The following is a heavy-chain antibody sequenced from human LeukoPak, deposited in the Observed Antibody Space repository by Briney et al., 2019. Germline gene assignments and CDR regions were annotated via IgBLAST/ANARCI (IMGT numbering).Heavy chain of an antibody. D-gene: IGHD3-10*01. Sequence: PSETLSLTCAVYGGSFSGYYWSWIRQPPGKGLEWIGEINHSGSTNYNPSLKSRVTISVDTSKNQFSLKLSSVTAADTAVYYCARDRRGSGXYFGYXXYXMDVWGQGTTVTVS. V-gene: IGHV4-34*01. CDR3: ARDRRGSGXYFGYXXYXMDV. CDR2: INHSGST. CDR1: GGSFSGYY. J-gene: IGHJ6*02.